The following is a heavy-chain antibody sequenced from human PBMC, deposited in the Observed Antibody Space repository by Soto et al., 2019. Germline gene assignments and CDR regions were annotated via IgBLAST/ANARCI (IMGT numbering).Heavy chain of an antibody. D-gene: IGHD2-21*01. CDR1: GFTFSSYE. J-gene: IGHJ4*02. CDR3: ARSGCSGIIIYYFDY. V-gene: IGHV3-48*02. Sequence: PGGSLRLSCAASGFTFSSYEMNWVRQAPGEGLEWVSYISSTSSAIYYADSVKARFTISRDNAKNSLYLQMNSLRDEDTAVYYCARSGCSGIIIYYFDYWGQGTLVTVSS. CDR2: ISSTSSAI.